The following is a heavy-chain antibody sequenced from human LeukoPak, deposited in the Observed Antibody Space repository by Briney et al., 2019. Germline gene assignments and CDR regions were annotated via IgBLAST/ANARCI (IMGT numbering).Heavy chain of an antibody. CDR2: VYPGDSDT. CDR1: GYSFTNHW. CDR3: ARHGSGQLWPLIDY. D-gene: IGHD5-18*01. V-gene: IGHV5-51*01. Sequence: GEFLKISCKGSGYSFTNHWFGWGRQMPGKSLEGMGIVYPGDSDTRFSPSFQGQVTISADKSISSAYLQWSSLKASDTAMYYCARHGSGQLWPLIDYWGQGTLVTVSS. J-gene: IGHJ4*02.